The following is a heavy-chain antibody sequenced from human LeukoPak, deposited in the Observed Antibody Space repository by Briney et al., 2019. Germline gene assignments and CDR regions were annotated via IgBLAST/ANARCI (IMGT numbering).Heavy chain of an antibody. Sequence: GGSLRLSCAAPGFTFSSYAMHWVRQAPGKGLEWVAVISYDGSNKYYADSVKGRFTISRDNSKNTLYLQMNSLRAEDTAVYYCARVLRFLEWFYYYGMDVWGQGTTVTVSS. CDR2: ISYDGSNK. CDR3: ARVLRFLEWFYYYGMDV. J-gene: IGHJ6*02. D-gene: IGHD3-3*01. CDR1: GFTFSSYA. V-gene: IGHV3-30-3*01.